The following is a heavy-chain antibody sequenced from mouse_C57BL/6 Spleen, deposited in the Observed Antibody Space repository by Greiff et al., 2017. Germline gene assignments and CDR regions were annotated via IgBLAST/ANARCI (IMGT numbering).Heavy chain of an antibody. CDR1: GYSITSGYY. V-gene: IGHV3-6*01. J-gene: IGHJ3*01. CDR2: ISYDGSN. Sequence: VQLKESGPGLVKPSQSLSLTCSVTGYSITSGYYWNWIRQFPGNKLEWMGYISYDGSNNYNPSLKNRISITRDTSKNQFFLKLNSVTTEDTATYYCAREGIYYGYAWFAYWGQGTLVTVSA. D-gene: IGHD2-2*01. CDR3: AREGIYYGYAWFAY.